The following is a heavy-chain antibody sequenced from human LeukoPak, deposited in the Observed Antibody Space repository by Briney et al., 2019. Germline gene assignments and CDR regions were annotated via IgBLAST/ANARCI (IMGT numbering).Heavy chain of an antibody. D-gene: IGHD2-2*01. CDR1: GFTLSSYS. CDR3: ARAVGYCSSSICYRFDY. CDR2: ISSSSSYI. V-gene: IGHV3-21*01. J-gene: IGHJ4*02. Sequence: GGSLRLSCAASGFTLSSYSMNWVRQAPGKGLEWVSSISSSSSYIYYADSVKGRFTISRDNAKNSLYLQMNSLRAEDTAVYYCARAVGYCSSSICYRFDYWGQGTLVTVSS.